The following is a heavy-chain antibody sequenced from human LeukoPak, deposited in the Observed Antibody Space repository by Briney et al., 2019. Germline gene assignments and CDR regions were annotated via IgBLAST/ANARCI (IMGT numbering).Heavy chain of an antibody. V-gene: IGHV4-39*01. CDR2: IYYSGST. CDR1: GGSISSSSYY. Sequence: PSETLSLTCTVSGGSISSSSYYWGWIRQPPGKGLAWIGSIYYSGSTYYNPFLKSRVTISVDTSKNQFSLKLSSVTAADTAVYYCARGERGYSGYSLDYWGQGTLVTVSS. CDR3: ARGERGYSGYSLDY. J-gene: IGHJ4*02. D-gene: IGHD5-12*01.